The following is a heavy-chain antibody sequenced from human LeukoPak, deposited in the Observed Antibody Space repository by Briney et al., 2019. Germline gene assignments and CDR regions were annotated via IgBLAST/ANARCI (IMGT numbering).Heavy chain of an antibody. J-gene: IGHJ4*02. V-gene: IGHV3-7*03. CDR2: IKQDGSEK. CDR1: GFTFSSYW. D-gene: IGHD5-18*01. CDR3: AKGHWIPKFDY. Sequence: GGSLRLSCAASGFTFSSYWMSWVRQAPGKGLEWVANIKQDGSEKYYVDSVKGRFTISRDNSKNTLYLQMNSLRAEDTAVYYCAKGHWIPKFDYWGQGTLVTVSS.